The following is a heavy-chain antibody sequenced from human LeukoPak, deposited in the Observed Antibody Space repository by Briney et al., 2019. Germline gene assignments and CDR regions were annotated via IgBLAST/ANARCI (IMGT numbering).Heavy chain of an antibody. Sequence: SQTLSLTCIVSGGSNSSGGYYWSWIRQHPGKGLEWIGYIYHSGSTYYNPPLRSRVTISVDTSKNQFSLKLSSVTAADTAVYYCARILYGDYRFDFWGQGILVTVSS. CDR3: ARILYGDYRFDF. CDR1: GGSNSSGGYY. D-gene: IGHD4-17*01. J-gene: IGHJ4*02. CDR2: IYHSGST. V-gene: IGHV4-31*03.